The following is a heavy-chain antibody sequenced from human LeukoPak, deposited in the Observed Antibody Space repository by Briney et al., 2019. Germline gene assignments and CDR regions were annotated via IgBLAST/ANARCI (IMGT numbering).Heavy chain of an antibody. J-gene: IGHJ5*02. CDR1: GGSISSGGYY. Sequence: SQTLSLTCTVSGGSISSGGYYWSWIRQPPGKGLEWIGYIYHSGSTYYNLSLKSRVTISVDRSKNQFSLKLSSVTAADTAVYYCARVMGLRGCSTTSCWEIDPWGQGTLVTVSS. V-gene: IGHV4-30-2*01. CDR2: IYHSGST. D-gene: IGHD2-2*01. CDR3: ARVMGLRGCSTTSCWEIDP.